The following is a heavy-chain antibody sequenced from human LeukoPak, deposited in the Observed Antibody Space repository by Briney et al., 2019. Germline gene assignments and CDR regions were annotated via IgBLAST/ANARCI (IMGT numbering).Heavy chain of an antibody. CDR1: GFTFSSYE. CDR2: ISSSGSTI. V-gene: IGHV3-48*03. D-gene: IGHD3-22*01. CDR3: ARDQDYFDSSGFWDYMDV. Sequence: GGSLRLSCAASGFTFSSYEMNWVRQAPGKGLEWVSYISSSGSTIYYADSVKGRFTTSRDNTKNSLYLQMNSLRAEDTAVYYCARDQDYFDSSGFWDYMDVWGKGTSVTISS. J-gene: IGHJ6*03.